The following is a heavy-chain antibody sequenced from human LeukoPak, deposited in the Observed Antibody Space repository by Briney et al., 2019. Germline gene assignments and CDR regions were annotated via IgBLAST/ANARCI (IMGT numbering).Heavy chain of an antibody. V-gene: IGHV3-30*02. Sequence: GGSLRLSCAASGFTFSSYGMHWIRQAPGKGLEWVAFIRYDGSNKYYADSVKGRFSISRDDSKNTLYLQMNSLRAEDTAVYYCAKDTGPAAIEWGQGTLVTVSS. CDR2: IRYDGSNK. CDR3: AKDTGPAAIE. J-gene: IGHJ4*02. D-gene: IGHD2-2*01. CDR1: GFTFSSYG.